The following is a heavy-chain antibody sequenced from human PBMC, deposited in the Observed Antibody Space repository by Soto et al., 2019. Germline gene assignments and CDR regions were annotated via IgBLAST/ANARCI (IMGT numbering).Heavy chain of an antibody. CDR1: GGSFSGYY. D-gene: IGHD6-19*01. CDR2: INHSGST. Sequence: PSETLSLTCAVYGGSFSGYYWSWIRQPPGKGLEWIGEINHSGSTNYNPSLKSRVTISVDTSKNQFSLKLSSVTAADTAVYYCASRGPLIAVAVTGNWFDPWGQGTLVTVSS. V-gene: IGHV4-34*01. CDR3: ASRGPLIAVAVTGNWFDP. J-gene: IGHJ5*02.